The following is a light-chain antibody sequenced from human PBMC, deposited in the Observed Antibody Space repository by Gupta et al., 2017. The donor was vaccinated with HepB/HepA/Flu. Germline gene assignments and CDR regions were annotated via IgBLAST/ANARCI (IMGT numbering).Light chain of an antibody. J-gene: IGLJ2*01. CDR1: NIGSKS. CDR3: QVWDRSSDHVV. CDR2: DDS. Sequence: SSVLPQPPSVSVAPGKTARITWWGNNIGSKSVHWYQQKPGQAPVLVVYDDSDRHSGIPERFSGSNYGNTATLTISRVEAGDEADYYCQVWDRSSDHVVFGGGTKLTVL. V-gene: IGLV3-21*03.